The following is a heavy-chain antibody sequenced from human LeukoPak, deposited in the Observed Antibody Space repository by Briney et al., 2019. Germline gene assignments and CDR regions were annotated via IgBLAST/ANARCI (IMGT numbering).Heavy chain of an antibody. CDR3: ARDMRRIGGTQRAY. J-gene: IGHJ4*02. CDR1: GGTFSSYA. V-gene: IGHV1-2*02. D-gene: IGHD3-10*01. CDR2: INPNSGGT. Sequence: ASVKVSCKASGGTFSSYAISWVRQAPGQGLEWMGWINPNSGGTNYAQKFQGRVTMTRDTSISTAYMELSRLRSDDTAVYYCARDMRRIGGTQRAYWGQGTLVTVSS.